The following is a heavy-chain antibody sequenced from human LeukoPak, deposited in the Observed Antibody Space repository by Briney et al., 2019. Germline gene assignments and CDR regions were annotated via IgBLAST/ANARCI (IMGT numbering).Heavy chain of an antibody. CDR1: GFTFDDYA. CDR3: AKDSSSVYYLLTYFDY. V-gene: IGHV3-9*01. CDR2: ISWNSGSI. D-gene: IGHD3-22*01. Sequence: PGRSLRLSCGASGFTFDDYAMHWVRRAPGKGLVWVSGISWNSGSIGYADSVKGRFTISRDNAKNSLYLQMNSLRAEDTALYYCAKDSSSVYYLLTYFDYWGQGTLVTVSS. J-gene: IGHJ4*02.